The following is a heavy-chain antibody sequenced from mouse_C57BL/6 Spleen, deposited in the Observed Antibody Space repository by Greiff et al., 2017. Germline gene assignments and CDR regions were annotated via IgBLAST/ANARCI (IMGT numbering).Heavy chain of an antibody. CDR1: GYTFTSYW. Sequence: VQLQQPGAELVKPGASVKMSCKASGYTFTSYWITWVKQRPGQGLEWIGDIYPGSGSTNYNEKFKSKATLTVDTSSSTAYMQISSRTSEDSAVYYCASPTTVVGGDVYFDVWGTGTTVTVSS. CDR2: IYPGSGST. CDR3: ASPTTVVGGDVYFDV. D-gene: IGHD1-1*01. J-gene: IGHJ1*03. V-gene: IGHV1-55*01.